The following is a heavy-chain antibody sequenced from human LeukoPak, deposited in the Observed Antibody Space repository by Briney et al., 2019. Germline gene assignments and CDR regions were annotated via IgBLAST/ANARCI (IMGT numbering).Heavy chain of an antibody. CDR2: IYTSGRT. Sequence: PSQTLSLTCTVSGGSISSGSYYWSWIRQPAGKGLEWIGRIYTSGRTDYNPSLKTRVTISADTSKNQFSLKLTSVTAADTAVYYCARDMGGGDRLFDYWGQGTLVTVSS. CDR1: GGSISSGSYY. V-gene: IGHV4-61*02. J-gene: IGHJ4*02. CDR3: ARDMGGGDRLFDY. D-gene: IGHD2-21*01.